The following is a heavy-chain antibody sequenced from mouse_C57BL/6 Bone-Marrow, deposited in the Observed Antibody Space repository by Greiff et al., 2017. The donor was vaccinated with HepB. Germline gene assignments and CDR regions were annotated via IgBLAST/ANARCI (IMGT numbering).Heavy chain of an antibody. J-gene: IGHJ2*01. V-gene: IGHV5-6*01. CDR2: ISSGGSYT. CDR1: GFTFSSYG. D-gene: IGHD3-2*02. CDR3: ARHRQIRDVYYEDD. Sequence: EVQLVESGGDLVKPGGSLKLSCAASGFTFSSYGMSWVRQTPDKRLEWVATISSGGSYTYYPDSVKGRFTISRDNAKNTLYLQMSSLKSEDTAVYYSARHRQIRDVYYEDDWGKGTTLTVSS.